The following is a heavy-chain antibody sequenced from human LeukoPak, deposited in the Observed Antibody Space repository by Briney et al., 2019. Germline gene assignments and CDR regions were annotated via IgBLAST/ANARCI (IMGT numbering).Heavy chain of an antibody. CDR3: AKKGMATIGYYFDY. V-gene: IGHV1-2*02. CDR1: GYTFTSYY. J-gene: IGHJ4*02. CDR2: INPNSGGT. Sequence: GASVKVSCKASGYTFTSYYMHWVRHAPGQGLEWMGWINPNSGGTNYAQKFQGRVTMTRDTSISTAYMELSRLRSDDTAVYYCAKKGMATIGYYFDYWGQGTLVTVSS. D-gene: IGHD5-24*01.